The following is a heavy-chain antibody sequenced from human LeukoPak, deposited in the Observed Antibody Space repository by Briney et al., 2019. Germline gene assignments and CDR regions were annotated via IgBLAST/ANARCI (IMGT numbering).Heavy chain of an antibody. Sequence: SETLSLTCTVSGGSISSSSYYWGWIRQPPGKGLEWIGSIYYSGSTYYNPSLKSRTTISVDTSKNQFSLKLSSVTAADTAVYYCARGARIAAAGRFDYWGQGTLVTVSS. J-gene: IGHJ4*02. V-gene: IGHV4-39*07. CDR3: ARGARIAAAGRFDY. CDR1: GGSISSSSYY. D-gene: IGHD6-13*01. CDR2: IYYSGST.